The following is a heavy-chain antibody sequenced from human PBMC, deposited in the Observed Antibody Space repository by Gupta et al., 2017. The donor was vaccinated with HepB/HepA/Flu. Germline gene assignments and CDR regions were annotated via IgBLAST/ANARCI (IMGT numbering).Heavy chain of an antibody. D-gene: IGHD1-7*01. CDR2: ISSSSSTI. J-gene: IGHJ6*03. V-gene: IGHV3-48*02. CDR1: GFTFRSYS. CDR3: ARSHRITGTTVVAYYDYRDG. Sequence: EVQLVESVGGLVQPGGSLRLSCAASGFTFRSYSMNWVRQAPGKGLEWVSYISSSSSTIYYADSGKGRFTISRDKAKNSLYLQMNSLSDEGTAVDYCARSHRITGTTVVAYYDYRDGWGKGTTVTVSS.